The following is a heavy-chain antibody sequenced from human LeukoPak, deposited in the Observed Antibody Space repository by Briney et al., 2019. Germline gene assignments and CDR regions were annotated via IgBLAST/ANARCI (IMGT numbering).Heavy chain of an antibody. CDR3: ARGEGSRWYFDY. J-gene: IGHJ4*02. Sequence: PGGSLRLSCAASGFTVSTNYMSWVRQAPGKGLEWVSVIYRDGSTYYADSVKVRFTISRDNSKNTLYLQMNSLRAEDTAVYYCARGEGSRWYFDYWGQGNLVTVSS. CDR2: IYRDGST. D-gene: IGHD6-13*01. CDR1: GFTVSTNY. V-gene: IGHV3-53*01.